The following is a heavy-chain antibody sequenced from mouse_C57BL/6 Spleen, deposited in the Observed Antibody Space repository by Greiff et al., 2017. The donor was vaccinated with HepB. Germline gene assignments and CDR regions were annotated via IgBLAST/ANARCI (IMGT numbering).Heavy chain of an antibody. CDR1: GFNIKDYY. CDR2: IDPEDGET. V-gene: IGHV14-2*01. D-gene: IGHD1-1*01. J-gene: IGHJ4*01. Sequence: VQLQQSGAELVKPGASVKLSCTASGFNIKDYYMHWVKQRTEQGLEWIGRIDPEDGETKYAPKFQGKATITADTSSNTAYLQLSSLTSEDTAVYYCARMSTTVVALYYYAMDYWGQGTSVTVSS. CDR3: ARMSTTVVALYYYAMDY.